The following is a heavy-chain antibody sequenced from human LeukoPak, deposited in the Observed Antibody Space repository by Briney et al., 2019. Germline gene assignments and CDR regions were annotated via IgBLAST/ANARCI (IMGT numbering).Heavy chain of an antibody. Sequence: GGSLRLSCSASEFTFGTYAMLWVRQAPGKALEYVSAISSNGRDAYYAASVRGRFSISRVNSNNTLYLQMSSLRPDDTAMYYCARLAAAGHSDFWGQGALVAVSS. D-gene: IGHD6-13*01. V-gene: IGHV3-64D*06. CDR1: EFTFGTYA. J-gene: IGHJ4*02. CDR3: ARLAAAGHSDF. CDR2: ISSNGRDA.